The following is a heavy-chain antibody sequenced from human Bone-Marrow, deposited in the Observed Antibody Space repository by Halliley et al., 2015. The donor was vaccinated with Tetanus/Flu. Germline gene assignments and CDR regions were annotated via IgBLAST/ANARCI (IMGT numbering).Heavy chain of an antibody. CDR2: IWSDGSIK. V-gene: IGHV3-33*01. Sequence: ELVTVIWSDGSIKYYAISVKGQFPISRDNSKNMLFLQMNSLRVEDAAVYYCARENYGGKDDWGQGTLVTVSS. J-gene: IGHJ4*02. CDR3: ARENYGGKDD. D-gene: IGHD4-17*01.